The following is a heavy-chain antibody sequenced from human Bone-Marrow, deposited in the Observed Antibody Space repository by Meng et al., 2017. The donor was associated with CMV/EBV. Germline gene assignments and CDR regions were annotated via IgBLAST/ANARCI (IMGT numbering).Heavy chain of an antibody. V-gene: IGHV3-73*01. D-gene: IGHD3-16*01. CDR3: TPEDMITFGGVLSYYYGMDV. Sequence: GGSLRLSCAASGFTFSGSAMHWVRQASGKGREWVGRIRNKANSYATAYAASVKGRFTISRDDSKNTAYLQMNSLKTEDTAVYYCTPEDMITFGGVLSYYYGMDVWGQGTTVTVSS. CDR2: IRNKANSYAT. J-gene: IGHJ6*02. CDR1: GFTFSGSA.